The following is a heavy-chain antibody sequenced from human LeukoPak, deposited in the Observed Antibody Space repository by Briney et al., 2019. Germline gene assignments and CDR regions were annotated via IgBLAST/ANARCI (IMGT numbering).Heavy chain of an antibody. J-gene: IGHJ4*02. Sequence: PSETLSLTCAVYGGSFSGYYWSWIRQPPGKGLEWIGEINHSGSTNYNPSLKSRVTISVDTSKNQFSLKLSSVTAADTAVYYCARGGIAVAGTAYWGQGALVTVSA. V-gene: IGHV4-34*01. D-gene: IGHD6-19*01. CDR2: INHSGST. CDR1: GGSFSGYY. CDR3: ARGGIAVAGTAY.